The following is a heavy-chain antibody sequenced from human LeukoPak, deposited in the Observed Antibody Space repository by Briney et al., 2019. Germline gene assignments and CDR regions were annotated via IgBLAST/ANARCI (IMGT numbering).Heavy chain of an antibody. Sequence: GGPLRLSCAASGFTFSSYSMNWVRQAPGKGLEWVSSISSSSSYIYYADSVKGRFTISRDNAKNSLYLQMNSLRAEDTAVYYCARAEVGATWDTYAFDIWGQGTMVTVSS. V-gene: IGHV3-21*01. J-gene: IGHJ3*02. CDR2: ISSSSSYI. CDR3: ARAEVGATWDTYAFDI. CDR1: GFTFSSYS. D-gene: IGHD1-26*01.